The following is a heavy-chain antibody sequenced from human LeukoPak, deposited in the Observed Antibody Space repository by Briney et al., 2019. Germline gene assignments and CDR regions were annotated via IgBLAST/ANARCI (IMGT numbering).Heavy chain of an antibody. CDR3: ARASFQRWLQLGGD. Sequence: GGSLRLSCAASGFTFSSYAMHWVRQAPGKGLEWVAVISYDGSNKYYADSVKGRFTISRDNSKNSLYLQMNSLRDEDTAVYYCARASFQRWLQLGGDWGQGTLVTVSS. CDR1: GFTFSSYA. CDR2: ISYDGSNK. D-gene: IGHD5-24*01. V-gene: IGHV3-30*04. J-gene: IGHJ4*02.